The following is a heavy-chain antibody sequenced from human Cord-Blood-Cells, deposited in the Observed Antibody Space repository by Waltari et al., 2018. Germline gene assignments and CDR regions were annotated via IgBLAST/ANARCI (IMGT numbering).Heavy chain of an antibody. J-gene: IGHJ5*02. CDR2: INHSGNT. CDR3: APVVSYGYSGYDNWFDP. Sequence: QVQLQQWGAGLLKPSETLSLTCAVYGGSFSGYYWSWIRQPPGKGLEWIGEINHSGNTNYNPSLKSRVTISLATSKNQFSLKLSSVTAADTAVYYCAPVVSYGYSGYDNWFDPWGQGTLVTVSS. V-gene: IGHV4-34*01. D-gene: IGHD5-12*01. CDR1: GGSFSGYY.